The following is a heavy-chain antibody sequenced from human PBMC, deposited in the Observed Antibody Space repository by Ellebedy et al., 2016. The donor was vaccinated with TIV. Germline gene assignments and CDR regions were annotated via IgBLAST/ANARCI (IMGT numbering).Heavy chain of an antibody. CDR3: ARDDVVVVTAIRDYYYYYGMDV. CDR1: GGSISSSNW. J-gene: IGHJ6*02. CDR2: IYHSGST. D-gene: IGHD2-21*02. V-gene: IGHV4-4*02. Sequence: GSLRLXXAVSGGSISSSNWWSWARQPPGKGLEWIGEIYHSGSTNYNPSLKSRVTISVDKSKNQFSLKLSSVTAADTAVYYCARDDVVVVTAIRDYYYYYGMDVWGQGTTVTVPS.